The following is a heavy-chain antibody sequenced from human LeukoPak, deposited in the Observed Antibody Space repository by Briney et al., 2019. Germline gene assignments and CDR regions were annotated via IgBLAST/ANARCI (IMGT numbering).Heavy chain of an antibody. J-gene: IGHJ3*02. CDR3: ARDERAHIVVLPGAFDI. CDR2: ISSSSSYI. CDR1: GFTFSSYS. Sequence: GGSLRLSCAASGFTFSSYSMNWVRQAPGKGLEWVSSISSSSSYIYYADSVKGRFTISRDTAKNSLYLQMNSLRAEDTAVYYCARDERAHIVVLPGAFDIWGQGTMVTVSS. V-gene: IGHV3-21*01. D-gene: IGHD2-2*01.